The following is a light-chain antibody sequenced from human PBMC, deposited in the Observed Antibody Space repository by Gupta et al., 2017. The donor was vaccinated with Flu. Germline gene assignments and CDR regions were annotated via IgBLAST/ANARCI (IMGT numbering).Light chain of an antibody. CDR2: AAS. J-gene: IGKJ1*01. CDR1: QGISSY. Sequence: DSVTIACRASQGISSYLAWYQQKPGKAPKLLIYAASTSQSGVPSRFSGSGSGTEFPLTISSLQPEDFATYYCQQLNSYPRTFGQGTRVEIK. V-gene: IGKV1-9*01. CDR3: QQLNSYPRT.